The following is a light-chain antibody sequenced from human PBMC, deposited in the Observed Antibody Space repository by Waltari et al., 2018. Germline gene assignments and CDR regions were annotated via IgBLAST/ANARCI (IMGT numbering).Light chain of an antibody. Sequence: EIVLTQSPATLSLSPGERVTLSCRASQSISSYLAWYQRKPGQAPRLLIYHTSNRATGIPARFSGSGSGTDFTLTISSLEPEDFAVYFCQQSSNWPLTFGGGTKVEIK. CDR3: QQSSNWPLT. CDR2: HTS. J-gene: IGKJ4*01. V-gene: IGKV3-11*01. CDR1: QSISSY.